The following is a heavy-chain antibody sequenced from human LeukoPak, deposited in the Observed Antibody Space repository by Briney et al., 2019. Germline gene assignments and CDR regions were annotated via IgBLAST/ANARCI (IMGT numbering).Heavy chain of an antibody. CDR2: VHYSGST. CDR3: ARRSTVAGRGRFDP. CDR1: GGSIRSTSYY. J-gene: IGHJ5*02. Sequence: PSETLSLTCTVSGGSIRSTSYYWGWIRQPPGKGLEWLGSVHYSGSTYDNPSLKSRVTISVDTSKNQFSLKLISVTAADTAVYYCARRSTVAGRGRFDPWGQGTLVTVPS. V-gene: IGHV4-39*01. D-gene: IGHD6-19*01.